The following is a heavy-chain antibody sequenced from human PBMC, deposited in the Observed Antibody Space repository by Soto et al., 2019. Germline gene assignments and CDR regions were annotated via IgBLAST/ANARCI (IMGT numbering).Heavy chain of an antibody. D-gene: IGHD3-3*01. CDR2: ISGSGGST. CDR3: AKDGRWASATVTSLPNYAFDI. V-gene: IGHV3-23*01. CDR1: GFTFKSYA. J-gene: IGHJ3*02. Sequence: PGGSLRLSCAASGFTFKSYAMSWVRQAPGKGLEWVSGISGSGGSTYYADSVKGRFTISRDNSKNTLYLQMNSLRAEDTAVYYCAKDGRWASATVTSLPNYAFDIWGQGTMVTVSS.